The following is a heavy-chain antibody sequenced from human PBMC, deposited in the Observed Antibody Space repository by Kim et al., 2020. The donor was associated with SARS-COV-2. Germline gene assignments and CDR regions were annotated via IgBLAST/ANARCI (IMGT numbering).Heavy chain of an antibody. CDR2: ISGSGGST. V-gene: IGHV3-23*01. D-gene: IGHD3-3*01. CDR1: GFTFSSYA. CDR3: AKDPYYDFWSGYYFGY. Sequence: GGSLRLSCAASGFTFSSYAMSWVRQAPGKGLEWVSAISGSGGSTYYADSVKGRFTISSDNSKNTLYLQMNSLRAEDTAVYYCAKDPYYDFWSGYYFGYWGQGTLVTVSS. J-gene: IGHJ4*02.